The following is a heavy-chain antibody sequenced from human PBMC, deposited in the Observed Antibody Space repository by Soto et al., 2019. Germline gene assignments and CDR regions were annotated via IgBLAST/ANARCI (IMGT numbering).Heavy chain of an antibody. CDR2: INPNSGGT. CDR3: ARGDCSGGRCYSSWFDP. V-gene: IGHV1-2*02. J-gene: IGHJ5*02. CDR1: GYTFTGYY. D-gene: IGHD2-15*01. Sequence: ASVKVSCKASGYTFTGYYMHWVRQAPGQGLEWMGWINPNSGGTNYAQKFQGRVTMTRDTSISTAYMELSRLRSDDTAVYYCARGDCSGGRCYSSWFDPWGQGTLVTVSS.